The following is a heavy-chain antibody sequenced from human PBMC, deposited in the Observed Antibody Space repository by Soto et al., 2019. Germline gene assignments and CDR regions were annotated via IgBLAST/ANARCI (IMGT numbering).Heavy chain of an antibody. D-gene: IGHD3-10*02. CDR1: GASISNDGYF. CDR2: IYYSETT. V-gene: IGHV4-31*03. J-gene: IGHJ4*02. CDR3: AGSLTNYVRGT. Sequence: QVQLQESGPGLVKPSQTLSLTCTVSGASISNDGYFWSWIRQHPVKGLEWTGYIYYSETTLYNPSLERRVTMSLDTSKYQSSLKLSSVTAADTAVYFWAGSLTNYVRGTWGPGTLVTVSS.